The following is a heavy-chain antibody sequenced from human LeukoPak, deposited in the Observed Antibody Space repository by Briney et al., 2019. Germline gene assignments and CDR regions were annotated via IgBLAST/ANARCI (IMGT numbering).Heavy chain of an antibody. J-gene: IGHJ2*01. D-gene: IGHD3-16*02. V-gene: IGHV4-59*01. Sequence: SETLSLTCTVSGVSISSYYWSWIRQPPGKGLEWIGYIYYSGSTNYNPSLKSRVTISVDTSKNQFSLKLSSVTAADTAVYYCARGRIIGWYFDLWGRGTLVTVSS. CDR1: GVSISSYY. CDR2: IYYSGST. CDR3: ARGRIIGWYFDL.